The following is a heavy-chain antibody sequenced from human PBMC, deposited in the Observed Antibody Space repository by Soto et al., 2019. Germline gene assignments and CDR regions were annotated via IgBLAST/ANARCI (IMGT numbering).Heavy chain of an antibody. J-gene: IGHJ4*02. CDR3: ARDSIPRYDSSGYSFDN. CDR1: GGIFSSYA. Sequence: QVQLVQSGAEVKKPGSSVKVSCKASGGIFSSYAISWVRQAPGQGLEWMGGIIPIFATPNYAQKFQGRVTIPADESTSTVYMELSSLRSEDTAVYYCARDSIPRYDSSGYSFDNWGQGTLVTVSS. D-gene: IGHD3-22*01. V-gene: IGHV1-69*12. CDR2: IIPIFATP.